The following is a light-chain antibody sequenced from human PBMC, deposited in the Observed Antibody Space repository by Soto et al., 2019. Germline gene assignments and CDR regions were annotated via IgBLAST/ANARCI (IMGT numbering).Light chain of an antibody. CDR1: SSGVGGYEY. Sequence: QSALTQPASVSGSPGQSITISCTGTSSGVGGYEYVSWYQQYPGKAPKLMIYEVIDRPAGAPRRFSGSKSGNTASLTITGLQAEDEADYYCSSYRTGGSYVFGTGTKLTVL. V-gene: IGLV2-14*01. CDR3: SSYRTGGSYV. J-gene: IGLJ1*01. CDR2: EVI.